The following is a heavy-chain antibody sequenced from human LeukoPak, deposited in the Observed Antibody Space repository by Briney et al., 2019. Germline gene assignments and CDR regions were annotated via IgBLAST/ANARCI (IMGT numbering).Heavy chain of an antibody. V-gene: IGHV1-2*02. CDR2: INPNSGGT. CDR1: GYTFTGYY. CDR3: AKGSRESMVRVIAIDY. D-gene: IGHD3-10*01. Sequence: ASVKVSCKASGYTFTGYYMHWVRQAPGQGLEWMGWINPNSGGTNYAQKFQGRVTMTRDTSISTAYMELSRLRSDDTAVYYCAKGSRESMVRVIAIDYWGQGTLVTVSS. J-gene: IGHJ4*02.